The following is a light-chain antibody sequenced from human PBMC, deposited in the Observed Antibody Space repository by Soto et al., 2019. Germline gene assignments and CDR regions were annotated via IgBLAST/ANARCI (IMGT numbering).Light chain of an antibody. CDR3: QQGSTWPFT. Sequence: EIVLTQSPATLSLSPGERATLSCRASQSISSYLAWYQQKPDQAPRLLIYDASNRATGIPARFSGSGSGTDFTLTISSLEPEDFAVYYCQQGSTWPFTFGPGTKVDIK. V-gene: IGKV3-11*01. CDR2: DAS. CDR1: QSISSY. J-gene: IGKJ3*01.